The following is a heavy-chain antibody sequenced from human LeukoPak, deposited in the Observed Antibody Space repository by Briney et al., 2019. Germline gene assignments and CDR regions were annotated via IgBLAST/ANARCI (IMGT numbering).Heavy chain of an antibody. V-gene: IGHV3-21*01. Sequence: GGSLRLSCAASGFTFSSYEMNWVRQAPGKGLEWVSSISSTSNYIYYADSVKGRFTISRDNAKNSLYLQMNSLRGEDTAVYYCARDGSHGENDNWFDPWGQGTLVTVSS. CDR2: ISSTSNYI. D-gene: IGHD3-10*01. J-gene: IGHJ5*02. CDR3: ARDGSHGENDNWFDP. CDR1: GFTFSSYE.